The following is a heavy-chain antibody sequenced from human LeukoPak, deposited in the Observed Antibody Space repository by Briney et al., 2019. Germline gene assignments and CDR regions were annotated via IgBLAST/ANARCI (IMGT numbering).Heavy chain of an antibody. CDR1: GFTFRPFD. D-gene: IGHD5-18*01. CDR3: SRARGYSYGILDQ. V-gene: IGHV3-48*03. J-gene: IGHJ1*01. CDR2: ISSSGATT. Sequence: GGSLRLSCASSGFTFRPFDMNWVRQAPGKGLDSVSFISSSGATTSYAHSVQGRFTLSRDNAKKPLYPQLNSLRPEGTALYFCSRARGYSYGILDQRGQGTRVTVSS.